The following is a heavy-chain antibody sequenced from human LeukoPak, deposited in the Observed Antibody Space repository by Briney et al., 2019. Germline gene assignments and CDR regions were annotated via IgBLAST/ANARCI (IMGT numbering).Heavy chain of an antibody. Sequence: SETLSLTCTVSGGSIGSYYWSWIRQPPGKGLEWIGYISYSGTANYNPSLSSRVSIFVDTSRNQFSLKLSSVTAADTAVYYCVRHSDTVTTSKFDPWGQGTLVTVSS. CDR2: ISYSGTA. J-gene: IGHJ5*02. D-gene: IGHD4-17*01. CDR1: GGSIGSYY. V-gene: IGHV4-59*08. CDR3: VRHSDTVTTSKFDP.